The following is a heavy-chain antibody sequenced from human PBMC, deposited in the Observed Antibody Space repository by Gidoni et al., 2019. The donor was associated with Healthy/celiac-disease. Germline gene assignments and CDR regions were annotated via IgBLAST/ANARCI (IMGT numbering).Heavy chain of an antibody. D-gene: IGHD1-26*01. CDR3: TSLVGASDFDY. Sequence: EVQLVESGGGLVQPGRSLRLSCTASGFTFGDYAMSWFGQAQGKGLEWVGFSRSKAYGGTTEYAASVKGRFTISRDDSKGIAYLQMNSLKTEDTAVYYCTSLVGASDFDYWGQGTLVTVSS. V-gene: IGHV3-49*03. J-gene: IGHJ4*02. CDR1: GFTFGDYA. CDR2: SRSKAYGGTT.